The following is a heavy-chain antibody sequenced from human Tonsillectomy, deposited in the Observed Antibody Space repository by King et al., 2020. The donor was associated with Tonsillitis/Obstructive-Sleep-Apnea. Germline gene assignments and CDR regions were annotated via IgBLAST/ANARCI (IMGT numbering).Heavy chain of an antibody. D-gene: IGHD5-12*01. CDR3: ARVTYSGYDAGFDS. CDR2: IYYNGNF. V-gene: IGHV4-59*01. J-gene: IGHJ4*02. CDR1: GASINSYY. Sequence: QLQESGPGLVKPSETLSLTCAVSGASINSYYWSWIRQPPGKGLEWVAYIYYNGNFKYNPSLQSRVTISKNTSKNHFSLDLSSVTAADTAVYYCARVTYSGYDAGFDSWGQGTLVTVSS.